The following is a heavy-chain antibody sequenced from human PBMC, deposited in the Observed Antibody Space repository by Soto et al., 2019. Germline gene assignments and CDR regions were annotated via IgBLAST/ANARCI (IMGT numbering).Heavy chain of an antibody. V-gene: IGHV4-59*11. CDR1: GDSISSHY. Sequence: QVQLHESGPGLVKPSETLSLTCTVSGDSISSHYWSWIRQPPGKGLEWIGHIYHSGGTRYNPSLRSRVTISVDTSKTQFSLKLRSVTAADTAGYYCAKNVAVAGFCLDPWGQGILVTVSS. CDR3: AKNVAVAGFCLDP. D-gene: IGHD6-19*01. CDR2: IYHSGGT. J-gene: IGHJ5*02.